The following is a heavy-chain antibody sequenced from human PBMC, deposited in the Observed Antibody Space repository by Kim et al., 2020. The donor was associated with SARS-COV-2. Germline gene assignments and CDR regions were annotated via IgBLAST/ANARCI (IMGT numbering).Heavy chain of an antibody. CDR2: ISSSRSYK. Sequence: GGSLRLSCAASGFTFSSYSMNWVRQAPGKGLEWVSSISSSRSYKYYADSVKGRFTISRDNAKNSLYLQMNSLRAEDTAVYYCARAERGKQLVLGYYYGIGVWGEGTTVTVSS. D-gene: IGHD6-13*01. CDR3: ARAERGKQLVLGYYYGIGV. CDR1: GFTFSSYS. V-gene: IGHV3-21*01. J-gene: IGHJ6*04.